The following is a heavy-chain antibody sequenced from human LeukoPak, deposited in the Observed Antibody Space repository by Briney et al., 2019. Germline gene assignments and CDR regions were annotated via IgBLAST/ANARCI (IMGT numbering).Heavy chain of an antibody. CDR1: GGSISSGGYY. J-gene: IGHJ6*02. D-gene: IGHD3-10*01. Sequence: SETLSLTCTVSGGSISSGGYYWSWIRQHPGKGLEWIGYIYYSGRTYYNPSLKSRVTISVDTSKNQFSLKLSSVTAADSAVYYCARGSAVRGVNYGMDVWGQGTTVTVSS. CDR3: ARGSAVRGVNYGMDV. CDR2: IYYSGRT. V-gene: IGHV4-31*03.